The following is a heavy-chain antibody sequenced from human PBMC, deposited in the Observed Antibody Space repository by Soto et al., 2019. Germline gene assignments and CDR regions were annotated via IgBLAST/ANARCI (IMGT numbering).Heavy chain of an antibody. V-gene: IGHV3-30*18. J-gene: IGHJ4*02. Sequence: GGSLRLSCATSGFTFGYYGFHWVRQAPGKGLEWVAVISYDGSNRYYADSVKGRFTISSDNSKNTLYLQVSSLRAEDTAAYYCAKSPQHGDFDYVDYWGQGTLVTVSS. CDR3: AKSPQHGDFDYVDY. CDR2: ISYDGSNR. D-gene: IGHD4-17*01. CDR1: GFTFGYYG.